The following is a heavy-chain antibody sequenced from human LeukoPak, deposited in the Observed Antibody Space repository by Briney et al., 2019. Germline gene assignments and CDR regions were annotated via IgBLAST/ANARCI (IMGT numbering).Heavy chain of an antibody. D-gene: IGHD6-13*01. CDR3: AKDPVGTEVGSSSWYLFFDY. Sequence: GGSLRLSCAASGFTFSSYAMSWVRQAPGKGLEWVSAISGSGGSTYYADSVKGRFTISRDNSKNTLYLQMNSLRAEDTAVYYCAKDPVGTEVGSSSWYLFFDYWGQGTLVTVSS. CDR2: ISGSGGST. J-gene: IGHJ4*02. V-gene: IGHV3-23*01. CDR1: GFTFSSYA.